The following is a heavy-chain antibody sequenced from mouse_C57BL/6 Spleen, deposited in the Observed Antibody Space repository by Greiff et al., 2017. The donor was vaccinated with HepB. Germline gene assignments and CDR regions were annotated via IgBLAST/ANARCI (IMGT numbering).Heavy chain of an antibody. CDR1: GYSFTGYY. Sequence: EVQLQQSGPELVKPGASVKISCKASGYSFTGYYMNWVKQSPEKSLEWIGEINPSTGGTTYNQKFKAKATLTVDKSSSTAYMQHKSLTSEDSAVYDCARGNTTVPFDYWGQGTTLTVSS. D-gene: IGHD1-1*01. CDR2: INPSTGGT. CDR3: ARGNTTVPFDY. J-gene: IGHJ2*01. V-gene: IGHV1-42*01.